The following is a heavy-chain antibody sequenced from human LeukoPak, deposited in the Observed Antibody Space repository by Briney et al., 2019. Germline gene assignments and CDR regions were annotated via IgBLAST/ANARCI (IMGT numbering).Heavy chain of an antibody. CDR3: ARLFPYYYHYMDV. V-gene: IGHV4-39*07. Sequence: PSETLSLTCTVSGGSITSRTYYWGWLRQAPGRGREWVGSMYYSGSTYYDTSLKSRVTISVDTSKNQFSLKLSSVTASDTAVYYCARLFPYYYHYMDVWGKGTTVTVSS. CDR1: GGSITSRTYY. D-gene: IGHD2-21*01. J-gene: IGHJ6*03. CDR2: MYYSGST.